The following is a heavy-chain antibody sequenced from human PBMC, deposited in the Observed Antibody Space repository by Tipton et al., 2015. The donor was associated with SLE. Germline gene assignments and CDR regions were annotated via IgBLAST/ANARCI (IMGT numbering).Heavy chain of an antibody. J-gene: IGHJ4*02. D-gene: IGHD1-26*01. CDR1: GGSISSSSYY. CDR3: ARQGGGGYFGGAFYFDY. CDR2: IYYSGST. Sequence: TLSLTCTVSGGSISSSSYYWGWIRQPPGKGLEWIGSIYYSGSTYYNPSLKSRVTISVDTSKNQFSLKLSSVTAADTAVYHCARQGGGGYFGGAFYFDYWGQGTLVTVSS. V-gene: IGHV4-39*01.